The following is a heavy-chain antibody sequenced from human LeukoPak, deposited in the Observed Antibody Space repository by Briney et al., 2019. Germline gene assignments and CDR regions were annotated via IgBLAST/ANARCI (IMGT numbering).Heavy chain of an antibody. CDR2: IGTAGDT. CDR1: GFTFSSYD. CDR3: ARAKKDSAALDY. V-gene: IGHV3-13*01. J-gene: IGHJ4*02. Sequence: PGGSLRLSCAASGFTFSSYDMHWVRQATGEGLEWVSAIGTAGDTYYPGSVKGRFTISRENAKNSLYLQMNSLRAGDTAVYYCARAKKDSAALDYWGQGTLVTVSS. D-gene: IGHD2-2*01.